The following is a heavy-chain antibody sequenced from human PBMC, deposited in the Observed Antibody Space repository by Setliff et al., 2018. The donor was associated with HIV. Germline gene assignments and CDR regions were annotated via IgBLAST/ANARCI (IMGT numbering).Heavy chain of an antibody. J-gene: IGHJ5*02. V-gene: IGHV4-34*01. CDR3: ARGVARQVVIDRWFDP. CDR2: ISYSGST. Sequence: SETLSLTCAVFGGSFSDFYWSWIRQPPGKGLEWIGEISYSGSTVYNPSLKSRVTMSVDASKNLVSLNLNSVTAADTAIYYCARGVARQVVIDRWFDPRGQGTPVTV. D-gene: IGHD2-21*01. CDR1: GGSFSDFY.